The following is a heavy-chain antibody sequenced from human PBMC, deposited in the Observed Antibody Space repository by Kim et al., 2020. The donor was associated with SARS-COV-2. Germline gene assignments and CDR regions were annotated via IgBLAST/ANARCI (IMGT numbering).Heavy chain of an antibody. J-gene: IGHJ4*02. D-gene: IGHD3-22*01. V-gene: IGHV3-23*01. CDR3: AKGEYYYDSSGYEL. Sequence: SRNGRFTVSRDNSKSTLYLQMNSLRAEDTAVYYCAKGEYYYDSSGYELWGQGTLVTVSS.